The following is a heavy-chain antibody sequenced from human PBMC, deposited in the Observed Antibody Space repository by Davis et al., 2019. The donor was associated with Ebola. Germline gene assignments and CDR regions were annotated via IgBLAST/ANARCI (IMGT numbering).Heavy chain of an antibody. D-gene: IGHD2-21*01. J-gene: IGHJ4*02. V-gene: IGHV4-34*01. CDR3: GRRVWGDSLD. Sequence: GSLRLSCTVSGGSISSYYWSWIRQAPGRGLEWIGEIRHVGSTYYNPSLKSRVTISLDTSNNQFSLELTSVTAADTAVYYCGRRVWGDSLDCGQGTLVTVSS. CDR1: GGSISSYY. CDR2: IRHVGST.